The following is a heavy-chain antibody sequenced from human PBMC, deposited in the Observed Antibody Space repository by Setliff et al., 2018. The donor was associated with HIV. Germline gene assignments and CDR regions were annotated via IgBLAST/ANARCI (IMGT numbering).Heavy chain of an antibody. CDR2: INHSGST. Sequence: PSETLSLTCTVSGGSISSSDYYWSWIRQPPEKGLEWIGEINHSGSTNYNPSLESRVIISVDTSKMQFSLKLRSVTAADTAMYYCARLLQGGNYAFDIWGQGTMVTVSS. CDR3: ARLLQGGNYAFDI. CDR1: GGSISSSDYY. J-gene: IGHJ3*02. D-gene: IGHD2-21*02. V-gene: IGHV4-39*07.